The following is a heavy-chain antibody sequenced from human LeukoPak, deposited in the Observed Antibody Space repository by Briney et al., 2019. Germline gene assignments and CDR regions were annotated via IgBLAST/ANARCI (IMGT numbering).Heavy chain of an antibody. J-gene: IGHJ4*02. CDR2: IYSGGST. Sequence: PGGSLRLSCAASGFTVSSNYMSWVRQAPGKGLEWVSVIYSGGSTYYADSVKGRFTISRDNSKNTLYPQMNSLRAEDTAVYYCATNVYYYDSSGYFDYWGQGTLVTVSS. CDR3: ATNVYYYDSSGYFDY. V-gene: IGHV3-53*01. CDR1: GFTVSSNY. D-gene: IGHD3-22*01.